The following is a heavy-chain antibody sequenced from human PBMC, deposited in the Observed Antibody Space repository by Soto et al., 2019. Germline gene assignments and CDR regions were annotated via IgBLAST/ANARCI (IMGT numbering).Heavy chain of an antibody. CDR2: IRYDGSDE. CDR1: ASIFKGHG. V-gene: IGHV3-33*08. CDR3: ARDGVGATTFFGFLDY. D-gene: IGHD1-26*01. J-gene: IGHJ4*02. Sequence: QVQLVESGGGVVQLGGSLRLSCAASASIFKGHGMHWVRQAPGKGLEWVAIIRYDGSDEHYGDSVEGRFTISRDNSKNMLYLQMNSLRAEDTAVYYCARDGVGATTFFGFLDYWGQGTLVTVSS.